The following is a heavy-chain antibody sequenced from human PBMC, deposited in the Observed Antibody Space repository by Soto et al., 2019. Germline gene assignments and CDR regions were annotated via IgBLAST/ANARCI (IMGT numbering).Heavy chain of an antibody. CDR2: ISGSGGST. J-gene: IGHJ4*02. CDR3: AKGWAKYDSSGYPFDY. D-gene: IGHD3-22*01. Sequence: HPGGSLRLSCAASGFTFSSYAMSWVRQAPGKGLEWVSAISGSGGSTYYADSVKGRFTISRANSKNTLYLQMNSLRAEDTAVYYCAKGWAKYDSSGYPFDYWGQGTLVTVSS. CDR1: GFTFSSYA. V-gene: IGHV3-23*01.